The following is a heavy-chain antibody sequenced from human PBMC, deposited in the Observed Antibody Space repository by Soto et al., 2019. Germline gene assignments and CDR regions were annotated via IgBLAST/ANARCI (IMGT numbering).Heavy chain of an antibody. CDR2: INPNSGGT. CDR3: ARATAYYDFWSGCYTSRPTNYGMDV. V-gene: IGHV1-2*04. CDR1: GYTFTGYY. D-gene: IGHD3-3*01. J-gene: IGHJ6*02. Sequence: ASVKVSCKASGYTFTGYYMHWVRQAPGQGLEWMGWINPNSGGTNYAQKFQGWVTMTRDTSISTAYMELSRLRSDDTAVYYCARATAYYDFWSGCYTSRPTNYGMDVWGQGTTVTVSS.